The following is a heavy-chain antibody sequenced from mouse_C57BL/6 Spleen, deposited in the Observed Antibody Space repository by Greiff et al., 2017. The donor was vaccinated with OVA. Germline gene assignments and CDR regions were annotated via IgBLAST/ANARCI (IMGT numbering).Heavy chain of an antibody. D-gene: IGHD2-10*02. J-gene: IGHJ2*01. CDR1: GYSFTGYY. CDR2: INPSTGGT. V-gene: IGHV1-42*01. Sequence: EVQRVESGPELVKPGASVKISCKASGYSFTGYYMNWVKQSPEKSLEWIGEINPSTGGTTYNQKFKAKATLTVDKSSSTAYMQLKSLTSEDSAVYYCARREYGNYDYWGQGTTLTVSS. CDR3: ARREYGNYDY.